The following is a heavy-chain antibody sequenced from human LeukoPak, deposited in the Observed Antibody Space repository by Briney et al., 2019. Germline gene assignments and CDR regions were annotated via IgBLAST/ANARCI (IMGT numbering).Heavy chain of an antibody. CDR2: VSISSGTI. CDR3: ARAMSTFGGVRNYFDX. Sequence: GGSLRLSCAASGFTFSGHNMNWVRQAPGKGLEWISFVSISSGTIYYADSVNGRFRISRDNAKSSLDLEMNSLRAEDTAVYYCARAMSTFGGVRNYFDXXXXGTLXTVSS. CDR1: GFTFSGHN. D-gene: IGHD3-16*01. J-gene: IGHJ4*02. V-gene: IGHV3-48*04.